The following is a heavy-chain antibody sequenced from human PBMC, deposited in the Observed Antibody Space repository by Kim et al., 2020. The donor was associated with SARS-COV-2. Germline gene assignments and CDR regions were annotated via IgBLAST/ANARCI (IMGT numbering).Heavy chain of an antibody. CDR2: INPKSGVT. J-gene: IGHJ3*02. CDR1: GYSFIAYE. V-gene: IGHV1-2*02. D-gene: IGHD1-1*01. Sequence: ASVKVSCKASGYSFIAYEMHWVRQAPGQGLEWMGWINPKSGVTKYAQKFRGRVTMTRDTSISTAYMELGSLKSDDTAVYYCARDRNELLNVGAFDIWGQGTMVTVS. CDR3: ARDRNELLNVGAFDI.